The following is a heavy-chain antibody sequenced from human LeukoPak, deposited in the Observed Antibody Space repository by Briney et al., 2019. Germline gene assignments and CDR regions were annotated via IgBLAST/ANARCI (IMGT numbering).Heavy chain of an antibody. Sequence: SVKVACKASGGTFSSYAISWVRQAPGQGLEWMGGIIPIFGTANYAQKFQGRVTITADESTSTAYMELSSLRSEDTAVYYCARISDLEWLLYAFDIWGQGTMVTVSS. CDR3: ARISDLEWLLYAFDI. J-gene: IGHJ3*02. V-gene: IGHV1-69*01. CDR1: GGTFSSYA. CDR2: IIPIFGTA. D-gene: IGHD3-3*01.